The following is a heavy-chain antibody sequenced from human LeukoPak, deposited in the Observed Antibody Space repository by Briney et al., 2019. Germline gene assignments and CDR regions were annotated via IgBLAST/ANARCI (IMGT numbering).Heavy chain of an antibody. J-gene: IGHJ4*02. Sequence: ASVKVSCKASGYTFTRYHMHWVRQAPGQGLEWMGIINPSDGATLYAQKFQGRVTMTRVTATSTIYMELSSLGSEDTAVYYCARVSDQALGNWGQGTLVAVSS. CDR1: GYTFTRYH. V-gene: IGHV1-46*01. CDR2: INPSDGAT. CDR3: ARVSDQALGN. D-gene: IGHD2-21*02.